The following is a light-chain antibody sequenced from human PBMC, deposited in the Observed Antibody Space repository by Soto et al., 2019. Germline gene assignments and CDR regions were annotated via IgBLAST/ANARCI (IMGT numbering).Light chain of an antibody. J-gene: IGKJ4*01. CDR3: QQYFRAPLT. CDR1: QSVLHSSHHKHY. CDR2: WAS. V-gene: IGKV4-1*01. Sequence: DIVMTQSPDSLAVSLGERATIHCKSSQSVLHSSHHKHYLAWYQQKPGQPPKLLIYWASTRGSGVPDRFGASGSETDFTLTSSSLQAEDVAVYYCQQYFRAPLTFGGGTKVGIK.